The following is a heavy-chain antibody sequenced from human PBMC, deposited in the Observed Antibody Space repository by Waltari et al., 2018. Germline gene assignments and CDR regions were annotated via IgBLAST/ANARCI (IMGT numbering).Heavy chain of an antibody. Sequence: QVQLQESGPGLVKPSETLSLTCTVSGGSISSYYWSWIRQPPGKGLEWIGYIHYSGSTNYNPSHKSRVTISVDTSKNQFSLKLSSVTAADTAVYYCASDSGSYYGSGYFDYWGQGTLVTVSS. J-gene: IGHJ4*02. CDR2: IHYSGST. V-gene: IGHV4-59*01. CDR3: ASDSGSYYGSGYFDY. CDR1: GGSISSYY. D-gene: IGHD1-26*01.